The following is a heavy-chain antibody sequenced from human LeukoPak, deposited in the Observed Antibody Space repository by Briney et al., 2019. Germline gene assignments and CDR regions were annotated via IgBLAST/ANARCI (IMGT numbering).Heavy chain of an antibody. CDR1: GYIFTAYY. Sequence: GASVTVSCKASGYIFTAYYLHCVRQAPGQKPEWMGWIKANSGDTNYAQKFQGRVTMTRDTSISTVYMELSGLTADDTAVYYCTRVGDDYPYWGQGTLVTVSS. D-gene: IGHD5-24*01. V-gene: IGHV1-2*02. CDR2: IKANSGDT. CDR3: TRVGDDYPY. J-gene: IGHJ4*02.